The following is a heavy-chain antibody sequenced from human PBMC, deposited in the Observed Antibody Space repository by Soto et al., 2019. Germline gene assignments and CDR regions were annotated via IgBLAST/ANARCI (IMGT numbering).Heavy chain of an antibody. J-gene: IGHJ4*01. CDR3: VRGGLSGWTRPYFFDY. CDR2: ISSDGSIT. Sequence: VGSLRLSCEASGFTFTNYWIQWVRQGPEKGLVWVSRISSDGSITSYADSVKGRFTISRDNAKNMVYLEMNSLRAEDTAVYYCVRGGLSGWTRPYFFDYWGHGAMVTVSS. D-gene: IGHD6-19*01. CDR1: GFTFTNYW. V-gene: IGHV3-74*03.